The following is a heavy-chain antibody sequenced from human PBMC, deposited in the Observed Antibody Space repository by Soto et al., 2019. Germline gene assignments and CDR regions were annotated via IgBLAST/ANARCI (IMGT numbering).Heavy chain of an antibody. D-gene: IGHD7-27*01. Sequence: GGPLTLSCAASGFTLSTHCMTWVRQAPGKGLAWVSGISYNGGSTYYADSVKGRFTISRDNSKNTLYLQMNNLRAEDTAVYYCARTNDYNWGINWVDYWGQGTLVTVSS. CDR1: GFTLSTHC. V-gene: IGHV3-23*01. CDR3: ARTNDYNWGINWVDY. CDR2: ISYNGGST. J-gene: IGHJ4*02.